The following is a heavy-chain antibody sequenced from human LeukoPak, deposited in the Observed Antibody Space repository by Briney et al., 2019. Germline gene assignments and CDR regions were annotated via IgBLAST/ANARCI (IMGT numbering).Heavy chain of an antibody. D-gene: IGHD3-22*01. J-gene: IGHJ4*02. CDR2: IYYSGST. Sequence: SETLSLTCTVSGGSISSYYWSWIRRPPGKGLEWIGYIYYSGSTNYNPSLKSRVTISVDTSKNQFSLKLSSVTAADTAVYYCARLSYYYDSSGYYTFDYWGQGTLVTVSS. CDR1: GGSISSYY. V-gene: IGHV4-59*08. CDR3: ARLSYYYDSSGYYTFDY.